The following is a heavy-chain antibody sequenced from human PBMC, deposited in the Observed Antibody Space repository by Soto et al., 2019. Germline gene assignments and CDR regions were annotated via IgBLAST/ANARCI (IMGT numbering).Heavy chain of an antibody. CDR1: GFSLSTSGVG. CDR3: AHFRYDYGDNRLDY. CDR2: IYWNDDK. Sequence: QITLKESGPTLVKPTQTLTLTCTFSGFSLSTSGVGVGWIRQPPGKALEWLALIYWNDDKRYSPSLKSRLTITKDTSKNHVVLTMTNMDPVDTATYYCAHFRYDYGDNRLDYWGQGTLVTVSS. D-gene: IGHD4-17*01. J-gene: IGHJ4*02. V-gene: IGHV2-5*01.